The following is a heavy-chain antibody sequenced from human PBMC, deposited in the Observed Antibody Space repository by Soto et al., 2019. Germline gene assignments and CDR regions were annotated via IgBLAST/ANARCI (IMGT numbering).Heavy chain of an antibody. CDR2: INHSGST. CDR3: ARLTPSGSSFYYYYYYMDV. CDR1: GGSFSGYY. V-gene: IGHV4-34*01. J-gene: IGHJ6*03. D-gene: IGHD3-10*01. Sequence: PSETLSLTCAVYGGSFSGYYWSWIRQPPGKGLEWIGEINHSGSTNYNPSLKSRVTISVDTSKNQFSLKLSSVTAADTAVYYCARLTPSGSSFYYYYYYMDVWGKGTTVTVSS.